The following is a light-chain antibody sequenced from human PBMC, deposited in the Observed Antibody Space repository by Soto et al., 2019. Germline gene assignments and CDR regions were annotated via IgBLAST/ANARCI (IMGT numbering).Light chain of an antibody. J-gene: IGLJ3*02. CDR3: CSYAGSSTFGV. Sequence: QAVLTQPASVSGSPGQSITISCTGTSSDVGSYNLASWYQQHPGKAPKLMIYEVSKRPSGVYNRFSGSKSGNTASLTISGLQAEDEADYYCCSYAGSSTFGVFGGGTKLTVL. CDR2: EVS. CDR1: SSDVGSYNL. V-gene: IGLV2-23*02.